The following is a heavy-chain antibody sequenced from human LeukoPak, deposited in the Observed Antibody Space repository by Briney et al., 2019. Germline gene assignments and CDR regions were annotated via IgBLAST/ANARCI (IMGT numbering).Heavy chain of an antibody. D-gene: IGHD4-11*01. CDR3: ARELQYSREGYAFDL. V-gene: IGHV1-2*02. Sequence: ASVNVSCKASGYMFTGHYMHWVRQAPGQGLEFLAWIKGDSGIPKYAQKFQGRVTLTRDTSISTAYMELTELTSDDTAVYYCARELQYSREGYAFDLWGQGTMVTVSS. CDR1: GYMFTGHY. CDR2: IKGDSGIP. J-gene: IGHJ3*01.